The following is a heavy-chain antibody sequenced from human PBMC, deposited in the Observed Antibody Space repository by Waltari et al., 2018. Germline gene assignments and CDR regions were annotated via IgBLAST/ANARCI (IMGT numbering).Heavy chain of an antibody. CDR3: ARVRLRWHQGVDP. CDR2: IRSSSSTI. D-gene: IGHD4-17*01. CDR1: GFTFSSYS. J-gene: IGHJ5*02. V-gene: IGHV3-48*04. Sequence: EVQLVESGGGLVQPGGSLRLSCAASGFTFSSYSMNWVRQAPGKGLEWVSYIRSSSSTIYYADSVKDRFTIARDNAKNSLYLQMNSLRAEDTAVYYCARVRLRWHQGVDPWGQGTLVTVSS.